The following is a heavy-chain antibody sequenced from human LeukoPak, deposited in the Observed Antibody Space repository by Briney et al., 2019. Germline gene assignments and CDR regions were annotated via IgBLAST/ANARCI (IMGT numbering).Heavy chain of an antibody. CDR1: GYSFTSYW. J-gene: IGHJ5*02. V-gene: IGHV5-51*01. Sequence: GESLKISCKGFGYSFTSYWIGWVRQMPGEGLEWMGIIYPGDSDTRYSPSFQGQVTISADKSISTAYLQWSSLKASDTAMYYCARIPGSSWYAGWFDPWGQGTLVTVSS. CDR2: IYPGDSDT. D-gene: IGHD6-13*01. CDR3: ARIPGSSWYAGWFDP.